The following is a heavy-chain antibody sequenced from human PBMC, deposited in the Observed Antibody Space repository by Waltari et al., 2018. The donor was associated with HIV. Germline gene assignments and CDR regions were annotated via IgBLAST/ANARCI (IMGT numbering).Heavy chain of an antibody. D-gene: IGHD3-10*01. V-gene: IGHV3-53*01. J-gene: IGHJ4*02. CDR1: GVSVTTNY. CDR3: ARWTGTYYDS. Sequence: EVQLVESGGGLIQPGGSLRLSCVASGVSVTTNYMSWVRQAPGKGLEWVSMAYNDCTTHYADSVRGRFSIARDNSQNTLFLQMNSLRVDDTAVYYCARWTGTYYDSWGQGTLVTVSS. CDR2: AYNDCTT.